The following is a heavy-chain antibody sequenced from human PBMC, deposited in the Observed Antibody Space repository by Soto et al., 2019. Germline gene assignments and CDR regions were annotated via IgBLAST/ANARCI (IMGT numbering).Heavy chain of an antibody. D-gene: IGHD1-26*01. CDR3: AHRPLVGAAI. CDR1: GGSISNSNW. Sequence: SETLTVTCAFFGGSISNSNWWTWVRQPPGKGLDWIGEIFHSGSTNYNSSLMGRVTISVDKANNQFSLKLSSVTAADTSVYYCAHRPLVGAAIWGQGTLVTVSS. V-gene: IGHV4-4*02. J-gene: IGHJ4*02. CDR2: IFHSGST.